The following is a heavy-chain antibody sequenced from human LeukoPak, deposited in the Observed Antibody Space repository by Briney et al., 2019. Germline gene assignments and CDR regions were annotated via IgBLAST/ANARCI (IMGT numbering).Heavy chain of an antibody. Sequence: SVKVSCEASGYTFTSYAISWVRQAPGQGLEWMGGIIPIFGTANYAQKFQGRVTITTDESTSTAYMELSSLRSVDTAVYYCARESDSSELDAFDIWGQGTMVTVSS. CDR1: GYTFTSYA. D-gene: IGHD3-22*01. J-gene: IGHJ3*02. CDR2: IIPIFGTA. V-gene: IGHV1-69*05. CDR3: ARESDSSELDAFDI.